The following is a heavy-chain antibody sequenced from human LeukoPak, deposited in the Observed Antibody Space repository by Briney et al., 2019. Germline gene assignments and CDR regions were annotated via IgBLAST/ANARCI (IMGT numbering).Heavy chain of an antibody. CDR3: ARLFHPALSGNYPFDY. J-gene: IGHJ4*02. CDR1: GGSINSYY. Sequence: SETLSLTCTVSGGSINSYYWSWIRQPPGKGLEWIAYIYYSGSTSYNPPLKSRVTISVDTSKNQSSLKLNSVTAADTAMYYCARLFHPALSGNYPFDYWGQGTLVTVSS. CDR2: IYYSGST. D-gene: IGHD1-26*01. V-gene: IGHV4-59*01.